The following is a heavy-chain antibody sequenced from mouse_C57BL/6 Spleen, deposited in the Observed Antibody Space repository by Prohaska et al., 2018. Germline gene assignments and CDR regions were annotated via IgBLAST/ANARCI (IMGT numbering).Heavy chain of an antibody. CDR1: GFTFSNYW. CDR3: TALAGSSDY. CDR2: IRLKSDNYAT. J-gene: IGHJ2*01. V-gene: IGHV6-3*01. D-gene: IGHD1-3*01. Sequence: EVKLEESGGGLVQPGGSMKLSCVASGFTFSNYWMNWVRQSPEKGLEWVAQIRLKSDNYATHYAESVKGRCTISSDDSKSSVYLQMNNLRAEDTGIYYCTALAGSSDYWGQGTTLTVYS.